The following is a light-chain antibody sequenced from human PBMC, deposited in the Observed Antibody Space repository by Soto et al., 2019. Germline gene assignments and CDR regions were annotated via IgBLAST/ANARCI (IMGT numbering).Light chain of an antibody. J-gene: IGLJ2*01. CDR1: SSDVGNYNY. V-gene: IGLV2-14*01. Sequence: QSALTQPASVSGSPGQSITISCTGTSSDVGNYNYVSWYQQHPGKAPKLMIYEVSNRPSGVSSRFSGSKSGNTASLTISGLQAEDEADYYCSSYTINTTLLFGGGTKVTVL. CDR3: SSYTINTTLL. CDR2: EVS.